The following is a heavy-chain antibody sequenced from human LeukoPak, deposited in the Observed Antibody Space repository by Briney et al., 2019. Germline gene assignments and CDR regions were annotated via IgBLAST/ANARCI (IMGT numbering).Heavy chain of an antibody. V-gene: IGHV3-30*18. J-gene: IGHJ4*02. CDR3: AKEGGYFDWLLPAY. D-gene: IGHD3-9*01. CDR1: GITLSNYG. Sequence: GGSLRLSCAVSGITLSNYGMHWVRQAPGKGLEWVAVISYDGSNKYYADSVKGRFTISRDNSKNTLYLQMNSLRAEDTAVYYCAKEGGYFDWLLPAYWGQETLVTVSS. CDR2: ISYDGSNK.